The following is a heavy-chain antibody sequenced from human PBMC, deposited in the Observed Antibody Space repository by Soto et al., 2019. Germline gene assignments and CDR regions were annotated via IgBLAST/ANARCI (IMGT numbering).Heavy chain of an antibody. CDR1: GFTFSPYT. D-gene: IGHD2-21*02. J-gene: IGHJ4*02. V-gene: IGHV3-30*04. CDR3: ARGGGFCGADCYKGGIDY. CDR2: ISYDGSDK. Sequence: QVHLVESGGGVVQPGRSLRLSCAASGFTFSPYTMHWVRQTPGKGLEWVAVISYDGSDKYYADSVRGRFTISRDNSKNTLFLQMNSLRVEDTALYYCARGGGFCGADCYKGGIDYWGQGALVTVSS.